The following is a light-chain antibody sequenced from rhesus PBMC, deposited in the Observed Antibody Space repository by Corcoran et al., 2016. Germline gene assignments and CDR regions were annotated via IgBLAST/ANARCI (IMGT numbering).Light chain of an antibody. Sequence: DIQMTQSPSSLSASVGDRVTITCRASENVNNYLNWYQQKPGKAPKLLIYKASNLQSGVPSRFSGSGSGTDYTFTISSLQPEDVATYYWHHGYGTPLTFGGGTKVELK. CDR3: HHGYGTPLT. V-gene: IGKV1-74*01. CDR2: KAS. CDR1: ENVNNY. J-gene: IGKJ4*01.